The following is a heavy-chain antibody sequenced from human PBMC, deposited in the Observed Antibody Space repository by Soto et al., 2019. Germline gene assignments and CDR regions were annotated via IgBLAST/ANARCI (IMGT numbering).Heavy chain of an antibody. D-gene: IGHD3-3*01. CDR3: ARVGRFLEWLSLILDY. Sequence: GGSLRLSCAASGFTFSSYAMHWVRQAPGKGLEWVAVISYDGSNKYYADSVKGRFTISRDNSKNTLYLQMNSLRAEDTAVYYCARVGRFLEWLSLILDYWGQGTLVTVSS. CDR2: ISYDGSNK. V-gene: IGHV3-30-3*01. J-gene: IGHJ4*02. CDR1: GFTFSSYA.